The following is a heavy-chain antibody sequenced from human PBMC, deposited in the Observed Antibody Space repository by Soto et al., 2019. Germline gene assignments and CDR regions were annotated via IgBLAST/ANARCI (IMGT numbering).Heavy chain of an antibody. CDR2: IIPIFGTA. CDR3: AREDNFYDILTGYYPY. V-gene: IGHV1-69*13. J-gene: IGHJ4*02. D-gene: IGHD3-9*01. CDR1: GGTFSSYA. Sequence: ASVKVSCKASGGTFSSYAISWVRQAPGQGLEWMGGIIPIFGTANYAQKFQGRVTITADESTSTAYMELSSLGSEDTAVYYCAREDNFYDILTGYYPYWGQGTLVTVSS.